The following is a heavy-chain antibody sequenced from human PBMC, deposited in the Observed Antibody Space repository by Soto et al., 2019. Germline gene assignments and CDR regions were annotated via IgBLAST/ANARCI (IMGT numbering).Heavy chain of an antibody. CDR2: TYYRSKWYN. CDR1: GDSVSSNSAA. CDR3: ARDMYYYDSSGYFQGIWFDP. J-gene: IGHJ5*02. V-gene: IGHV6-1*01. Sequence: QTLSLTCAISGDSVSSNSAAWNWIRQSPSRGLEWLGRTYYRSKWYNDYAVSVKSRITINPDTSKNQFSLQLNSVTPEDTAVYYCARDMYYYDSSGYFQGIWFDPWGQGTLVTV. D-gene: IGHD3-22*01.